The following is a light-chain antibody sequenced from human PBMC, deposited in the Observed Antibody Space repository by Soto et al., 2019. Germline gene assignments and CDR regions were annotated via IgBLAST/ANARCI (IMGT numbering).Light chain of an antibody. CDR1: QSISSW. CDR3: QQYYISWS. Sequence: DIQMTQSPSTLSGSVGDRVTITCRASQSISSWLAWYQQKPGKAPKLLIYDASSLASGVPSRFSGSGSGTEFTLTISSLQPEDFATYSCQQYYISWSFGQGTKVDIK. J-gene: IGKJ1*01. V-gene: IGKV1-5*01. CDR2: DAS.